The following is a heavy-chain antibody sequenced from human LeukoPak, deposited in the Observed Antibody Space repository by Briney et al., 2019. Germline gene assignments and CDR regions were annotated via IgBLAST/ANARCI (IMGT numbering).Heavy chain of an antibody. V-gene: IGHV4-4*07. D-gene: IGHD3-22*01. CDR2: IYTSGST. CDR3: ARDPSYDSSGYPNYYYYGMDV. Sequence: SETLSLTCTVSGGSISGYYWSWIRQPAGKGLEWIGRIYTSGSTNYNPSLKSRVTMSVDTSKNQFSLKLSSVTAADTAVYYCARDPSYDSSGYPNYYYYGMDVWGQGTTVTVSS. J-gene: IGHJ6*02. CDR1: GGSISGYY.